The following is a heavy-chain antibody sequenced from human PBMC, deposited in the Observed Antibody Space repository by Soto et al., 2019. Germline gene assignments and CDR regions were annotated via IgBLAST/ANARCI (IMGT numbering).Heavy chain of an antibody. J-gene: IGHJ6*02. CDR3: ARGAAIVRNYYYGMDV. V-gene: IGHV1-69*13. D-gene: IGHD1-26*01. Sequence: ASVKVSCKASGGTFSSYAISWVRQAPGQGLEWMGGIIPIFGTANYAQKFQGRVTITADESTSTAYMELSSLRSEDTAVYYCARGAAIVRNYYYGMDVWGQGTTVTVS. CDR2: IIPIFGTA. CDR1: GGTFSSYA.